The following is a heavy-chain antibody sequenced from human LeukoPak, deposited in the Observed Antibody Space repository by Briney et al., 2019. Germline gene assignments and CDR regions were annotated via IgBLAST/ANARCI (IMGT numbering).Heavy chain of an antibody. J-gene: IGHJ4*02. V-gene: IGHV4-39*07. CDR3: AREVYGSGSYYEVSPGVDY. Sequence: TSETLSLTCTVSGGSISSSSYYWGWIRQPPGKGLEWIGSIYYSGSTYYNPSLKRRVTISVDTSKNQFSLKLSSVTAADTAVYYCAREVYGSGSYYEVSPGVDYWGQGTLVTVSS. CDR2: IYYSGST. CDR1: GGSISSSSYY. D-gene: IGHD3-10*01.